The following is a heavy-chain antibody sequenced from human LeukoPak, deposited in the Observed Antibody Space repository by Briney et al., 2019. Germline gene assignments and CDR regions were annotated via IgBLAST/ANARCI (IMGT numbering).Heavy chain of an antibody. CDR1: GFTFSSYS. J-gene: IGHJ4*02. V-gene: IGHV3-21*01. Sequence: GGTLRLSCAASGFTFSSYSMNWVREAPGKGQEWVSSISSSGSHIYYADSVKGRFPISRDNAKNSLYLQMNSLRAEDTAVYYCARLTFGGVIGFDYWGQGTLVTVSS. CDR3: ARLTFGGVIGFDY. D-gene: IGHD3-16*02. CDR2: ISSSGSHI.